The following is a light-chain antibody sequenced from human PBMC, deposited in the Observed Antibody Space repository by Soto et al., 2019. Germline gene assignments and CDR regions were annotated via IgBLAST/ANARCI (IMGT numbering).Light chain of an antibody. CDR3: QQSNSYPLT. V-gene: IGKV1-39*01. CDR1: EGISNQ. CDR2: AAS. J-gene: IGKJ4*01. Sequence: DIQMTQSPSSLSASVEDRVIITCRASEGISNQLKWYQQKPGKAPKLLIFAASSLQSGVPSRFSGSRSGPDFTLTISSLQPEDFATYYCQQSNSYPLTFGGGTKAAIK.